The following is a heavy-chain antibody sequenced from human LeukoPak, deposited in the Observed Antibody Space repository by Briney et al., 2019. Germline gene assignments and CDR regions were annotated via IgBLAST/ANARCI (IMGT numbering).Heavy chain of an antibody. Sequence: SETLSLTCTVSGGSISSYYWSWIRQPPGKGLEWIGYIYYSGSTNYNPSLKSRVAISVDTSKNQFSLKLSSVTAADTAVYYCARGGPYSSGWYYFDYWGQGTLVTVSS. CDR3: ARGGPYSSGWYYFDY. J-gene: IGHJ4*02. CDR2: IYYSGST. CDR1: GGSISSYY. D-gene: IGHD6-19*01. V-gene: IGHV4-59*01.